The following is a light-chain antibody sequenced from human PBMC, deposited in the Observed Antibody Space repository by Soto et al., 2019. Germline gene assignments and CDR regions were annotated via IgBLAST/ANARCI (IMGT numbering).Light chain of an antibody. CDR3: QQYGSAPQT. J-gene: IGKJ1*01. CDR1: QSVINNF. CDR2: GAS. Sequence: EIVLTQSPGTLSLSPGERATLSCRASQSVINNFLAWYHQKPGQAPRLLIYGASTRATAIPDRFSGGGSGTDFTLTISRLEPEDFAVYYCQQYGSAPQTFGQGTKVDVK. V-gene: IGKV3-20*01.